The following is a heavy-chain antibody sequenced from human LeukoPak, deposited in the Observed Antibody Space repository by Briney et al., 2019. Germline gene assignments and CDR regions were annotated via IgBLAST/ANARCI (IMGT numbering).Heavy chain of an antibody. CDR1: GYTFSGYY. Sequence: ASVKVSCKASGYTFSGYYMHWVRQAPGQGLQWMGWMSDYKTNTKYALNLRGRVTMSTDPSTSTAYMELRSLRSDDTAVYYCARVHSGNYHMSDWGQGTLVTVSS. D-gene: IGHD1-26*01. J-gene: IGHJ4*02. CDR2: MSDYKTNT. CDR3: ARVHSGNYHMSD. V-gene: IGHV1-18*04.